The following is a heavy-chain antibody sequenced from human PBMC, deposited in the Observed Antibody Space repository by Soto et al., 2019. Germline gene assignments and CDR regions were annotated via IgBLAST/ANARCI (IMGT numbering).Heavy chain of an antibody. CDR3: ASSSGTGTTSRRRAFDI. CDR2: IIPIFGTA. CDR1: GGTFSSYA. J-gene: IGHJ3*02. D-gene: IGHD1-7*01. V-gene: IGHV1-69*12. Sequence: QVQLVQSGAEVKKPGSSVKVSCKASGGTFSSYAISWVRQAPGQGLEWMGGIIPIFGTANYAQKFQGRVTITADESTSTAYMELSSLSSEDTAVYYCASSSGTGTTSRRRAFDIWGQGTMVTVSS.